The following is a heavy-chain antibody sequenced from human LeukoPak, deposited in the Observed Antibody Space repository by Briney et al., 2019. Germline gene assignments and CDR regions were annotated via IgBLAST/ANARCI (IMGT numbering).Heavy chain of an antibody. Sequence: GGSLRLSCAASGFTFSSYWMSWVRQAPGKGLEWVANIKQDGSEKYYVDSVEGRFTISRDNAKNTLYLQINSLRAEDTAVYYCAKTGYTSGWYLGSWGQGTLVTVSS. CDR1: GFTFSSYW. CDR2: IKQDGSEK. V-gene: IGHV3-7*02. CDR3: AKTGYTSGWYLGS. D-gene: IGHD6-19*01. J-gene: IGHJ5*02.